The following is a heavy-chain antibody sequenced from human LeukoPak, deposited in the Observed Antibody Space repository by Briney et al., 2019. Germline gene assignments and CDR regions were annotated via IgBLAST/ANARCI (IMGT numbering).Heavy chain of an antibody. D-gene: IGHD1-14*01. CDR1: GGSFSGYY. J-gene: IGHJ4*02. CDR3: ARGTAAGDFDY. V-gene: IGHV4-34*01. CDR2: ISHSGST. Sequence: SETLSLTCAVYGGSFSGYYWSWIRQPPGKGLEWIGEISHSGSTNYNPSLKSRVTISVDTSKNQFSLKLSSVTAADTAVYYCARGTAAGDFDYWGQGTLVTVSS.